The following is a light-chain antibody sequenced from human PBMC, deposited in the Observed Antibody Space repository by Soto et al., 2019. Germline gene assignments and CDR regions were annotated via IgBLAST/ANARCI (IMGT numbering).Light chain of an antibody. J-gene: IGKJ4*01. CDR2: GAS. Sequence: EIVMTQSPATLSVSPGERATLSCRASQSVSSNLAWYQQEPGQAPRLLIYGASTRATGIPARFSGSGSGTEFTLTITSLQSEDFAVYYCQQYKNWPPLTFGGGTKVEIK. CDR3: QQYKNWPPLT. CDR1: QSVSSN. V-gene: IGKV3-15*01.